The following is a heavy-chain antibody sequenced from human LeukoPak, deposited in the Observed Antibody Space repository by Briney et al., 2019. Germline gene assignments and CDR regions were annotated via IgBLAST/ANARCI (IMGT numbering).Heavy chain of an antibody. CDR2: IYYSGSS. CDR1: GGSIRSYY. CDR3: ARQWYCSGGSCYSGWYFDL. V-gene: IGHV4-39*01. Sequence: SETLSLTCTVSGGSIRSYYWGWIRQPPGEGLEWIGSIYYSGSSYDNPSVRSRVTISVDTSKNQFSLEMNSVTAADTAVYYCARQWYCSGGSCYSGWYFDLWGRGTLVTVSS. J-gene: IGHJ2*01. D-gene: IGHD2-15*01.